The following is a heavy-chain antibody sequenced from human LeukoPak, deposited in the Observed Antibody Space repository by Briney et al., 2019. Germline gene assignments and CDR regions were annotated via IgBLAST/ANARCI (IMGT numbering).Heavy chain of an antibody. D-gene: IGHD2-15*01. Sequence: GRSLRLSCAASGFTFNNYAIHWVRQAPGKGLEWVAAISYDGSNKYYAEFVKGRFIISRDNANNSLYLQMNSLRAEDTALYYCARGSGYCSGGSCYGIGEVFDIWGQGTMVTVSS. CDR1: GFTFNNYA. V-gene: IGHV3-30*04. CDR3: ARGSGYCSGGSCYGIGEVFDI. J-gene: IGHJ3*02. CDR2: ISYDGSNK.